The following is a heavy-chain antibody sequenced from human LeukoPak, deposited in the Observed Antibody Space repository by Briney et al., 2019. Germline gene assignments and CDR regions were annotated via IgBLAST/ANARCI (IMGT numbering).Heavy chain of an antibody. V-gene: IGHV3-48*03. CDR1: GFTFSNYD. D-gene: IGHD4-23*01. CDR2: ISSGGSTI. J-gene: IGHJ4*02. Sequence: PGGSLRLSCAASGFTFSNYDMNWVRQAPGKGLEWVSYISSGGSTIYYADSVKGRFTISRDNAKNSLFLQMNTLRAEDTAVYYCARAPRDDGGIPSGDYWGQGTLVTVSS. CDR3: ARAPRDDGGIPSGDY.